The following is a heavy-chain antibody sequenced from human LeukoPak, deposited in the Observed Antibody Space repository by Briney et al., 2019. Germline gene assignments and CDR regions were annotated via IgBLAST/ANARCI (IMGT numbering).Heavy chain of an antibody. CDR2: IYSGGST. J-gene: IGHJ4*02. Sequence: GGPLRLSCAASGFTVSSNYMSWVRQAPGKGLEWVSVIYSGGSTYYADSVKGRFTISRDNSKNTLYLQMNSLRAEDTAVYYCARESYYDSSGYYLDYWGQGTLVTVSS. D-gene: IGHD3-22*01. V-gene: IGHV3-66*01. CDR1: GFTVSSNY. CDR3: ARESYYDSSGYYLDY.